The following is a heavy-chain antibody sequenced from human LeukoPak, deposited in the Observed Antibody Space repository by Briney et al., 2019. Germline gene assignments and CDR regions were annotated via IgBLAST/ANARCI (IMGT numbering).Heavy chain of an antibody. CDR3: ARAGYSNRWDGVDY. V-gene: IGHV5-51*01. Sequence: GESLKISCKGSGYTFTNYWIGWVGQMPGKGLEVMGIIYPGDSDTRYSPSFQGQVTISVDKSINTAYLQWSSLKASDSAMYYCARAGYSNRWDGVDYWGQGTLVTVSS. CDR1: GYTFTNYW. D-gene: IGHD2/OR15-2a*01. CDR2: IYPGDSDT. J-gene: IGHJ4*01.